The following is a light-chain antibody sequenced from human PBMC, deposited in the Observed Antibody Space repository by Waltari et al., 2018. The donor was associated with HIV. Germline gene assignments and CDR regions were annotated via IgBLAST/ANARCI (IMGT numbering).Light chain of an antibody. Sequence: DIQMTQSPSTLSASVGDRVTITCRASQTSSRWLAWYQQKPGKAPKLLIYKASSLESGVPSRFSGSGSGTDFTLTISSLQPDDFATYYCLQYKDFPFTFGGGTKVEIK. CDR3: LQYKDFPFT. CDR1: QTSSRW. J-gene: IGKJ4*01. V-gene: IGKV1-5*03. CDR2: KAS.